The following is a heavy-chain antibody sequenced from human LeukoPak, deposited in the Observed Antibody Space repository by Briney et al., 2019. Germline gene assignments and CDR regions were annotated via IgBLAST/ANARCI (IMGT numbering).Heavy chain of an antibody. Sequence: SQTLSLTCTVSGGSISSGDFYWSWIRPHPGKGLGWIGHIYYSGTTYYSPSLKSRVTISLDTTKNPFSLELSSVTAAAAAVYYCARALRTGGSQKEWGQGTLVTVSS. CDR2: IYYSGTT. J-gene: IGHJ4*02. CDR1: GGSISSGDFY. V-gene: IGHV4-31*03. D-gene: IGHD1-1*01. CDR3: ARALRTGGSQKE.